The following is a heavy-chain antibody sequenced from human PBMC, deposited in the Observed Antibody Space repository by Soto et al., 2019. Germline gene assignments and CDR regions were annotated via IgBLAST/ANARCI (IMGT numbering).Heavy chain of an antibody. CDR2: FDPEDGET. D-gene: IGHD2-2*01. Sequence: ASVKVSCKASGYTFTSYGISWVRQAPGQGLEWMGGFDPEDGETIYAQKFQGRVTMTEDTSTDTAYMELSSLRSEDTAVYYCATDSHLVPAANDYYYGMDVWGQGTTVTVSS. V-gene: IGHV1-24*01. J-gene: IGHJ6*02. CDR1: GYTFTSYG. CDR3: ATDSHLVPAANDYYYGMDV.